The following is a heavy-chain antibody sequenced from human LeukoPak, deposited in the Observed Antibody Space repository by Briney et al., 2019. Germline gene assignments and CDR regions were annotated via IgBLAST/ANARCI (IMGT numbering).Heavy chain of an antibody. CDR1: GFTFSSYE. Sequence: GGSLRLSCAASGFTFSSYEMNWVRQAPGKGLEWVSAISSSASSRPYADSVKGRFTISRDNAKNSLYLQMNSLRAEDTAVYYCARERAGERPRPLLSYYYMDVWGKGTTVTISS. CDR3: ARERAGERPRPLLSYYYMDV. V-gene: IGHV3-48*03. J-gene: IGHJ6*03. CDR2: ISSSASSR. D-gene: IGHD3-16*01.